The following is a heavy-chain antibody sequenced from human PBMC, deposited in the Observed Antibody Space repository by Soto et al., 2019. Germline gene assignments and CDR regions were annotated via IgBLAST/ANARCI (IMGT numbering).Heavy chain of an antibody. CDR1: GGSFSGYY. V-gene: IGHV4-34*01. J-gene: IGHJ5*02. D-gene: IGHD6-13*01. Sequence: QVQLQQWGAGLLKPSETLSLTCAVYGGSFSGYYWSWIRQPPGKGLEWIGEINHSGSTNYNPSLKSRVTISVDTSKNQFSLELSSVTAADTAVYYCARVRIAAAGTGGGFDPWGQGTLVTVSS. CDR2: INHSGST. CDR3: ARVRIAAAGTGGGFDP.